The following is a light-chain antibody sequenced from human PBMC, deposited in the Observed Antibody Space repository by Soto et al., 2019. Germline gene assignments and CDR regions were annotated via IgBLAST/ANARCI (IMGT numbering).Light chain of an antibody. Sequence: EIVMTQSPATLSVSPGERATLSCRASQSVNSNLAWYQQKPGQAPRLLILGASTRATGIPARFSGSGSGTEFTLSISSLESEDFAVYYCTQYKEWLPFTFGQGTRLEIK. J-gene: IGKJ5*01. V-gene: IGKV3-15*01. CDR3: TQYKEWLPFT. CDR1: QSVNSN. CDR2: GAS.